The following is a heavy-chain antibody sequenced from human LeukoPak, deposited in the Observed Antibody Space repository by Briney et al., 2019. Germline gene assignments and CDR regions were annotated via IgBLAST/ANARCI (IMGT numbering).Heavy chain of an antibody. CDR1: GGSISSSSHH. CDR2: IYYSGST. V-gene: IGHV4-39*07. CDR3: ARGSGQWGFDS. J-gene: IGHJ4*02. Sequence: SETLSLTCTVSGGSISSSSHHWAWIRQPPGKGLEWIGSIYYSGSTNYNPSLRSRVTISVDSSKNQFSLKLSSVTAADTAVYYCARGSGQWGFDSWGQGTLVTVSS. D-gene: IGHD3-10*01.